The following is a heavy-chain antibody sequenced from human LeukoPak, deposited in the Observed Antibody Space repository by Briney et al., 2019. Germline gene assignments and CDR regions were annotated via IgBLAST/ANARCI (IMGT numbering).Heavy chain of an antibody. CDR1: GGSFSGYY. V-gene: IGHV4-34*01. Sequence: PSETLSLTCAVYGGSFSGYYWSWIRQPPGKGLEWIGEINHSGSTNYNPSLKSRVTISVDTSKNQFSLKLSSVTAADTAVYYCVSSAGPFDYWGQGTLVTVSS. J-gene: IGHJ4*02. CDR3: VSSAGPFDY. CDR2: INHSGST. D-gene: IGHD3-10*02.